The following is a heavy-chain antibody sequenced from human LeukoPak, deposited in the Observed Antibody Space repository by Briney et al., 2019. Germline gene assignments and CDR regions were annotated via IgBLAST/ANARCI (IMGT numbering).Heavy chain of an antibody. V-gene: IGHV3-33*01. J-gene: IGHJ4*02. D-gene: IGHD6-13*01. CDR1: GFSFSSYG. CDR2: IWFDGNNK. CDR3: ACASSHRIAAGGDY. Sequence: PGGSLRLSCAASGFSFSSYGMHWVRQAPGKGLEWVAVIWFDGNNKYYADSVKGRFTISRDNSKNTLSLQMNSLRAEDTAVYYCACASSHRIAAGGDYWGQGTLVTVSS.